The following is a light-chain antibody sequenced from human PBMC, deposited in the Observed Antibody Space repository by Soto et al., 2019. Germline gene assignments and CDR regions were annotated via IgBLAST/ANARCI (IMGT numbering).Light chain of an antibody. V-gene: IGKV1-5*03. CDR1: ESISRW. CDR2: KAS. Sequence: DVKVNQSPDTLSAYVSDRVTITCLASESISRWLAWYQQKPGKAPKLLIYKASSLESGVPSGFSGSGSGTEFTLTINSLQADDFATYYCQQHNSFSITFCQGTRLEI. J-gene: IGKJ5*01. CDR3: QQHNSFSIT.